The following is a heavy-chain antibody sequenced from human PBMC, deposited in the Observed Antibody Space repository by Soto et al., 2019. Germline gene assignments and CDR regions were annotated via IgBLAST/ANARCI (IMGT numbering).Heavy chain of an antibody. Sequence: GGSLRLSCAASGFTFSSYAMSWVRQAPGKGLEWVGRIKSKTDGGTTDYAAPVKGRFTISRDDSKNTLYLQMNSLKTEDTAVYYCTTHPHTPYCGGDCYRTLQHWGQGTLVTVSS. D-gene: IGHD2-21*02. CDR1: GFTFSSYA. V-gene: IGHV3-15*01. J-gene: IGHJ1*01. CDR2: IKSKTDGGTT. CDR3: TTHPHTPYCGGDCYRTLQH.